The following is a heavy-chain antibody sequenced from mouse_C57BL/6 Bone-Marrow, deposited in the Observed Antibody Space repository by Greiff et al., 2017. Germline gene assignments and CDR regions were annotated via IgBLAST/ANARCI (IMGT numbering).Heavy chain of an antibody. CDR1: GYTFTSYW. CDR3: AREGPVAYYSNGAWFAY. D-gene: IGHD2-5*01. J-gene: IGHJ3*01. CDR2: INPSNGGT. V-gene: IGHV1-53*01. Sequence: QVHVKQPGTELVKPGASVKLSCKASGYTFTSYWMHWVKQRPGQGLEWIGNINPSNGGTNYNEKFKSKATLTVDKSSSTAYMQLSSLTSEDSAVYYCAREGPVAYYSNGAWFAYWGQGTLVTVSA.